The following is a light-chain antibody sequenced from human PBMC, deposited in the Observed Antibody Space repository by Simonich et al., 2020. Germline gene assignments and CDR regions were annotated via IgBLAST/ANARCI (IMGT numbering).Light chain of an antibody. V-gene: IGLV2-23*01. J-gene: IGLJ3*02. CDR1: SSDVGSYNL. CDR2: EGS. CDR3: CSYAGSSTV. Sequence: QSALTQPASVSGSPGQSITISCTGTSSDVGSYNLVAWYPQHPGKATKRMIYEGSKRPSGVSKRFSGSKSGNTASLTISGLQAEDEADYYCCSYAGSSTVFGGGTKLTVL.